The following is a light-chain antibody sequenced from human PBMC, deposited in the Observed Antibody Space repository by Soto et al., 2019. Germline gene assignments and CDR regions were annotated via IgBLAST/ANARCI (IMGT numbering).Light chain of an antibody. CDR3: QQYASSPLT. J-gene: IGKJ4*01. CDR1: QSVGRNY. CDR2: DAS. V-gene: IGKV3-20*01. Sequence: EIVLTQSPGTLSVSPGEGATLSCRASQSVGRNYLAWYQHKPGQAPRLLIYDASSRATCIPDRFSGSGSGTDFTLTISRLEPEDFAVYYCQQYASSPLTFGGGTKVETK.